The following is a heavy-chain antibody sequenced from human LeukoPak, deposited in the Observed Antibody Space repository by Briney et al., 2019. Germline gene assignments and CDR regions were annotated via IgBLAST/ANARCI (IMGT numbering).Heavy chain of an antibody. Sequence: GGSLRLSCAASGFTLSSYAMHWVRQAPSKGMEWVAVILYDGSNKYYADSVKGRFTISKDNSKNTLYLQMNSLRAEDTAVYYCAKDQASYYCSGSYRRYYYYDMDVWGKGTTVTISS. J-gene: IGHJ6*03. V-gene: IGHV3-30*04. CDR1: GFTLSSYA. D-gene: IGHD3-10*01. CDR2: ILYDGSNK. CDR3: AKDQASYYCSGSYRRYYYYDMDV.